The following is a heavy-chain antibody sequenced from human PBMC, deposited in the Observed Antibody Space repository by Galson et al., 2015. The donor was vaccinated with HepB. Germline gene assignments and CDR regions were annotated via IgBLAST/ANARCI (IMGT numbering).Heavy chain of an antibody. CDR2: IYPGDSDT. CDR3: ARVRPRGYCSSTSCYGWAVAGNYYFDY. Sequence: QSGAEVKKPGESLKISCKGSGYSFTSYWIGWVRQMPGKGLEWMGIIYPGDSDTRYSPSFQGQVTISADKSISTAYLQWSSLKASDTAMYYCARVRPRGYCSSTSCYGWAVAGNYYFDYWGQGTLVTVSS. D-gene: IGHD2-2*01. J-gene: IGHJ4*02. V-gene: IGHV5-51*03. CDR1: GYSFTSYW.